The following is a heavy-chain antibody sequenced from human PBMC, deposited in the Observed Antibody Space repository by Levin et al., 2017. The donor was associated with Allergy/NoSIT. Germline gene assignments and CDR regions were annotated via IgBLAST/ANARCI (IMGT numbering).Heavy chain of an antibody. D-gene: IGHD2-15*01. J-gene: IGHJ6*02. CDR3: ARYKTDCSGGSCYFGDYYYGMDV. CDR1: GGSISSYY. V-gene: IGHV4-59*01. Sequence: PSETLSLTCTVSGGSISSYYWSWIRQPPGKGLEWIGYIYYSGSTNYNPSLKSRVTISVDTSKNQFSLKLSSVTAADTAVYYCARYKTDCSGGSCYFGDYYYGMDVWGQGTTVTVSS. CDR2: IYYSGST.